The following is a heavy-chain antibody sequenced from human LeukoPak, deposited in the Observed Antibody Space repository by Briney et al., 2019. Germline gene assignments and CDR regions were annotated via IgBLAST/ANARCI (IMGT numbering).Heavy chain of an antibody. D-gene: IGHD2/OR15-2a*01. CDR3: TRDVFSLGDS. CDR2: INHDGSLR. J-gene: IGHJ4*02. V-gene: IGHV3-74*01. Sequence: GGSLRLSCAASGFTLRSYGMHWVRQSPGKGLLWVSHINHDGSLRDYADPVKGRFTISKDIAKNTVYLQMDSLGAEDTAVYYCTRDVFSLGDSWGQGTLVTVSS. CDR1: GFTLRSYG.